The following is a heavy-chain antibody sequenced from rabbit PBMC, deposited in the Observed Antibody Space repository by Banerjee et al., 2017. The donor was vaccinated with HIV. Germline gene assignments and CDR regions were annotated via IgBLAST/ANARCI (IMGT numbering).Heavy chain of an antibody. D-gene: IGHD4-1*01. CDR1: GFDLSSGYD. V-gene: IGHV1S43*01. J-gene: IGHJ4*01. Sequence: QEQLVESGGGLVQPEGSLTLTCTVSGFDLSSGYDMCWVRQAPGKGLEWIACIYTSSGSTDYASWVNGRFTISLDNAQNTVPLQMTNLTAADTATYFCARDLAGVIGWNFNLWGPGTLVTVS. CDR2: IYTSSGST. CDR3: ARDLAGVIGWNFNL.